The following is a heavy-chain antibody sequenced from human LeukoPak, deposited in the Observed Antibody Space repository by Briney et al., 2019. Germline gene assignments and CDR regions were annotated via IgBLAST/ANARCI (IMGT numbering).Heavy chain of an antibody. CDR2: ISSSSSYI. D-gene: IGHD3-10*01. CDR1: GFTFSSYS. Sequence: GGSLRLSCAASGFTFSSYSMNWVRQAPGKGLEWVSSISSSSSYIYHADSVKGRFTISRDNAKNSLYLQMNSLRAEDTAVYYCARESSGIYYFDYWGQGTLVTVSS. V-gene: IGHV3-21*01. CDR3: ARESSGIYYFDY. J-gene: IGHJ4*02.